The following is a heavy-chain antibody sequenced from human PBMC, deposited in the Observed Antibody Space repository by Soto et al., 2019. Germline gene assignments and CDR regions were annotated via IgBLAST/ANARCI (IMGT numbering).Heavy chain of an antibody. CDR1: GFTFEDYA. J-gene: IGHJ2*01. D-gene: IGHD6-19*01. Sequence: EVQLVESGGGLVQPGRSLRLSCAVSGFTFEDYAMIWVRQVPGKGLECVSSISWNSGAIDYAASVKGRFTISRDNAKKSLYLEMNSLRVEDTALYYFAKGARSGWPWYFDLWGRGTLVTVSS. V-gene: IGHV3-9*01. CDR3: AKGARSGWPWYFDL. CDR2: ISWNSGAI.